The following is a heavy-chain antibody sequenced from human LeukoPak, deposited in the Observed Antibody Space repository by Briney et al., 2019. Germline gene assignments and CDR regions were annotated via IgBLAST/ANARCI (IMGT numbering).Heavy chain of an antibody. V-gene: IGHV3-23*01. CDR3: GKRSTSGWFYFDY. CDR2: IGPSNGTT. D-gene: IGHD6-19*01. CDR1: GFIFSDYY. J-gene: IGHJ4*02. Sequence: GGSLSLSCAASGFIFSDYYMRWIRQAPGKGLEWVSSIGPSNGTTYYVESVKGRFTISRYNSENTLYLQLHCMTAGDTRLYYCGKRSTSGWFYFDYWGQGTLVTVSS.